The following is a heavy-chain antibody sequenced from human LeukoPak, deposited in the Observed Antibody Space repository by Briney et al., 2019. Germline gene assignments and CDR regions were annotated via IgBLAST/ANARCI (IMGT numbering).Heavy chain of an antibody. CDR1: GFTFSSYS. D-gene: IGHD3-3*01. J-gene: IGHJ4*02. CDR2: ISGSGGST. CDR3: AKDRITIFGVVIIGGNDY. V-gene: IGHV3-23*01. Sequence: GGSLRLSCAASGFTFSSYSMNWVRQAPGKGLEWVSAISGSGGSTYYADSVKGRFTISRDNSKNTLYLQMNSLRAEDTAVYYCAKDRITIFGVVIIGGNDYWGQGTLVTVSS.